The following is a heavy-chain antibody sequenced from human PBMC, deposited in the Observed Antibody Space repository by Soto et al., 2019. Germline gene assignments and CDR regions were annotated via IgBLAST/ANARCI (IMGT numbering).Heavy chain of an antibody. D-gene: IGHD2-15*01. CDR1: GGTFSSYT. V-gene: IGHV1-69*02. CDR3: ARVSCSGGSCYRGWFDP. CDR2: IIPILGIA. Sequence: QVQLVQSGAEVKKPGASVKVSCKASGGTFSSYTISWLRQAPGQGLEWMGRIIPILGIANYAQKFQGRVTISADKSTSTAYMELSSLRSEDTAVYYCARVSCSGGSCYRGWFDPWGQGTLVTVSS. J-gene: IGHJ5*02.